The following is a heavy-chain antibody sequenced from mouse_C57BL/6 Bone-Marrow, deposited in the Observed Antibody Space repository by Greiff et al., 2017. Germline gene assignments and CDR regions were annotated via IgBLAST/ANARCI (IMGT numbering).Heavy chain of an antibody. D-gene: IGHD2-1*01. Sequence: EVKLQESGPGLVKPSQSLSLTCSVTGYSITSGYYWNWIRQFPGNKLEWMGYISYDGSNNYNPSLKNRISITRDTSKNQFFLKLNSVTTEDTATYYCAREGKMGNGNSYAMDYWGQGTSVTVSS. CDR1: GYSITSGYY. V-gene: IGHV3-6*01. CDR3: AREGKMGNGNSYAMDY. J-gene: IGHJ4*01. CDR2: ISYDGSN.